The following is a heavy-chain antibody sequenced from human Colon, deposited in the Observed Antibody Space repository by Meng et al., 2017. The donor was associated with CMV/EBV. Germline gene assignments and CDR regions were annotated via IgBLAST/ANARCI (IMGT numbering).Heavy chain of an antibody. J-gene: IGHJ4*02. CDR2: INPNSGGT. CDR1: GYTFTGYY. D-gene: IGHD6-13*01. CDR3: AREVAAGSFDY. V-gene: IGHV1-2*02. Sequence: ASVKVSCKASGYTFTGYYMHWVRQAPGQGLEWMGWINPNSGGTNYAQKFQGRVTMTRDTSINTAYMDLSSLRSEDTAVYYCAREVAAGSFDYWGQGTLVTVSS.